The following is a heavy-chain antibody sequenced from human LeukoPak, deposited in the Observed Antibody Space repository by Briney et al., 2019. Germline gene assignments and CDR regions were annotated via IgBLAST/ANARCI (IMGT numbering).Heavy chain of an antibody. CDR3: ARDSNPRGGYDAFDF. D-gene: IGHD3-10*01. Sequence: GGSPRLSCAASGFTFSGYWMTWVRQAPGKGLEWVANIKGDESKKYYVDSVKGRFTTSRDNAKNSLYLQMNSLRAEDTAVYYCARDSNPRGGYDAFDFWGQGTLVTVSS. V-gene: IGHV3-7*01. CDR2: IKGDESKK. CDR1: GFTFSGYW. J-gene: IGHJ3*01.